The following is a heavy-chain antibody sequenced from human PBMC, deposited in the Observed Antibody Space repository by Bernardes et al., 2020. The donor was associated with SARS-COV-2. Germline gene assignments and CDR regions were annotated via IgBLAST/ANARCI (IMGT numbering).Heavy chain of an antibody. Sequence: SETLSLTCTVSGGSISSYYWSWIRQPAGKGLEWIGRIYTSGSTNYNPSLKSRVTMSVDTSKNQFSLKLSSVTAADTAVYYCARDIVVVPAAHRHETPNYYYYGMDVWGQGTTVTVSS. V-gene: IGHV4-4*07. CDR2: IYTSGST. D-gene: IGHD2-2*01. CDR3: ARDIVVVPAAHRHETPNYYYYGMDV. J-gene: IGHJ6*02. CDR1: GGSISSYY.